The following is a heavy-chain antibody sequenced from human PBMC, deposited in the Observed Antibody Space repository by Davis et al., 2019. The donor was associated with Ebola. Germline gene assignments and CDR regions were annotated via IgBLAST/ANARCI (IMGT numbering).Heavy chain of an antibody. V-gene: IGHV1-8*02. Sequence: AASVKVSCKASGYNFKTKYMNWVRQATGQGLEWMGWMNPDSGNTGYASKFQGRVTMTRNNSITTAYMELSSLTSEDTAVYYCARPIEKRCSPGCFDLWGRGTLVTVSS. CDR1: GYNFKTKY. D-gene: IGHD4/OR15-4a*01. CDR3: ARPIEKRCSPGCFDL. J-gene: IGHJ2*01. CDR2: MNPDSGNT.